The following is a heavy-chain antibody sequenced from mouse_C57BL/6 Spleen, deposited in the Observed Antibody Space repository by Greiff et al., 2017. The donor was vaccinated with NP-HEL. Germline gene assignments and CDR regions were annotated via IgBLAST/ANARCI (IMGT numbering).Heavy chain of an antibody. V-gene: IGHV14-1*01. CDR1: GFNFKDYY. Sequence: VQLQQSGAELVRPGASVKLSCTASGFNFKDYYMHWVKQRPEQGLEWIGRIDPEDGDTEYAPKFQGKATMTADTSSNTAYLQLSSLTSEDTAVYYCTLITTVVEGYWGQGTTLTVSS. CDR3: TLITTVVEGY. CDR2: IDPEDGDT. D-gene: IGHD1-1*01. J-gene: IGHJ2*01.